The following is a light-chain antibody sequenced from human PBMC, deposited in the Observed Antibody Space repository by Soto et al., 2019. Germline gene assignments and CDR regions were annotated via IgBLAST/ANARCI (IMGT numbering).Light chain of an antibody. CDR2: DAS. V-gene: IGKV1-5*02. CDR3: QQYYNYLFT. J-gene: IGKJ2*01. Sequence: DIQITQSPSTLSASVGDRVTIICRASQSISSWLAWYQQKPGKAPKLLIYDASSLESGVPSRFSGSESGTEFTLTISSLQPDDFATYYCQQYYNYLFTFGQGTKLEFK. CDR1: QSISSW.